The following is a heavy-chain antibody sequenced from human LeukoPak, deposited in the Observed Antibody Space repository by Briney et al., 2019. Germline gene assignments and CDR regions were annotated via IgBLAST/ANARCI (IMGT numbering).Heavy chain of an antibody. CDR3: AREDYYGSGSYYRNYYYYGMEV. CDR1: GFTFSSYG. Sequence: GGSLRLSCAASGFTFSSYGMHWVRQAPGKGLEWVAVIWYDGSNKYYADSVKGRFTISRDNAKNSLYLQMNSLRAEDTAVYYCAREDYYGSGSYYRNYYYYGMEVWGQGTTVTVSS. CDR2: IWYDGSNK. D-gene: IGHD3-10*01. V-gene: IGHV3-33*01. J-gene: IGHJ6*02.